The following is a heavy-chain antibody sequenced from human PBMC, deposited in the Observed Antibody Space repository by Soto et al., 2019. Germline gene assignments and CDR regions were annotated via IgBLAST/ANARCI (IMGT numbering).Heavy chain of an antibody. CDR3: AKDANYDFWSGYSNGMDV. Sequence: DSVKGRFTITRDNSKSTLYRQMNSLRAEDTAVYYCAKDANYDFWSGYSNGMDVWGQGTTVTVSS. D-gene: IGHD3-3*01. J-gene: IGHJ6*02. V-gene: IGHV3-30*02.